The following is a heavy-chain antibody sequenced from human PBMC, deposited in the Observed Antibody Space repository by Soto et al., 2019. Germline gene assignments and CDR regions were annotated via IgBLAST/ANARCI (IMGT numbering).Heavy chain of an antibody. Sequence: GGSLRLSCAASGFTFSSYSMNWVHQAPGKGLEWVSSISSSSSYIYYADSVKGRFTISRDNAKNSLYLQMNSLRAEDTAVYYCARAPVLLWFGELPVDYWGQGTLVTVSS. V-gene: IGHV3-21*01. CDR1: GFTFSSYS. CDR2: ISSSSSYI. D-gene: IGHD3-10*01. J-gene: IGHJ4*02. CDR3: ARAPVLLWFGELPVDY.